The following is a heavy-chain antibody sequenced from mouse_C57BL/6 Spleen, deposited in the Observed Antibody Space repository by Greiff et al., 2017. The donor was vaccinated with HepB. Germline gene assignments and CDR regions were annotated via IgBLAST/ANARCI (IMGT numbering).Heavy chain of an antibody. J-gene: IGHJ4*01. CDR3: ARGTAVVAPYAMDY. CDR1: GFSLTSYG. Sequence: QVQLKQSGPGLVQPSQSLSITCTVSGFSLTSYGVHWVRQSPGKGLEWLGVIWSGGSTDYNAAFIPRLSISKDNSKSQVFFKMNSLQADDTAIYSCARGTAVVAPYAMDYWGQGTSVTVSS. CDR2: IWSGGST. D-gene: IGHD1-1*01. V-gene: IGHV2-2*01.